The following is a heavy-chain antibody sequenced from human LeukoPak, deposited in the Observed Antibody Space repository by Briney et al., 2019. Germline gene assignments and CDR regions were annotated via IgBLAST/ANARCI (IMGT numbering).Heavy chain of an antibody. Sequence: TTSETLSLTCTVSGGSISSGGYYWSWIRQHPGKGLEWIRYIYYSGSTYYNPSLKSRVTISVDTSKNQFSLKLSSVTAADTAVYYCARDHDYGDYVRAFDIWGQGTMVTVSS. V-gene: IGHV4-31*03. CDR1: GGSISSGGYY. J-gene: IGHJ3*02. D-gene: IGHD4-17*01. CDR3: ARDHDYGDYVRAFDI. CDR2: IYYSGST.